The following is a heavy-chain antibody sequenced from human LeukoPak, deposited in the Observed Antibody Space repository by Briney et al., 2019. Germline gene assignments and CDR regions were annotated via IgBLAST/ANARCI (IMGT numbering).Heavy chain of an antibody. V-gene: IGHV1-8*01. D-gene: IGHD6-25*01. CDR2: MNPNSGNT. CDR3: ARVGAATVTLTL. J-gene: IGHJ4*02. CDR1: GYTFTSYD. Sequence: ASVKVSCKASGYTFTSYDINWVRQATGQGLEWMGWMNPNSGNTGYAQKFQGRVTMTRNTSISTAYMELSSLRSEDTAVYYCARVGAATVTLTLWGQGTLVTVSS.